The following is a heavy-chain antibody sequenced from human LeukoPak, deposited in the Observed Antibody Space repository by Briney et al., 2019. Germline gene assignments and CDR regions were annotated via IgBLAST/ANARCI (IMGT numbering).Heavy chain of an antibody. V-gene: IGHV3-23*01. D-gene: IGHD6-13*01. J-gene: IGHJ2*01. CDR3: AKAIAAPVWYFDL. CDR1: RFTFSSYA. CDR2: ISGRGDST. Sequence: GGSLRLSCAASRFTFSSYAMSWVRQAPGKGLEWVTTISGRGDSTYYADSVKGRFTISRDNSRNTLYLQMNTLRAEDTAVYYCAKAIAAPVWYFDLWGRGTLVTVSA.